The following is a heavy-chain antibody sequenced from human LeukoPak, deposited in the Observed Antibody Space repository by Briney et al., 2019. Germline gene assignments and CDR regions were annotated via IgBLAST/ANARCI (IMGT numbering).Heavy chain of an antibody. V-gene: IGHV4-39*07. CDR2: IYYSGST. Sequence: KPSETLSLTCTVSGGSISSSSYYWGWIRQPPGRGLEWIGSIYYSGSTYYNPSLKSRVTISVDTSKNQFSLKLSSVTAADTAVYYCARKAPRPWLVLDYWGQGTLVTVSS. J-gene: IGHJ4*02. CDR1: GGSISSSSYY. D-gene: IGHD6-19*01. CDR3: ARKAPRPWLVLDY.